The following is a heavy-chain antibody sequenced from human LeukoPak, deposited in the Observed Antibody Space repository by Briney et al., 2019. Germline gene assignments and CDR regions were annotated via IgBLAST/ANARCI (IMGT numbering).Heavy chain of an antibody. V-gene: IGHV3-53*01. J-gene: IGHJ3*02. CDR3: AKVGITIFGVVIIDAFDI. Sequence: GGSLRLSCAASGFTVSSNYMSWVRQAPGKGLEWVSVIYSGGSTYYADSVKGRFTISRDNSKNTLYLQMNSLRAEDTAVYYCAKVGITIFGVVIIDAFDIWGQGTMVTVSS. CDR1: GFTVSSNY. CDR2: IYSGGST. D-gene: IGHD3-3*01.